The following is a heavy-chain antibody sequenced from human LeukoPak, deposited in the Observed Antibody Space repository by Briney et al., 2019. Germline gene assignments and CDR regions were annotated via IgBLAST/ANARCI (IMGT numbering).Heavy chain of an antibody. V-gene: IGHV6-1*01. CDR2: TYYRSKWTS. D-gene: IGHD1/OR15-1a*01. J-gene: IGHJ4*02. Sequence: SQTLSLTCAISGDSVSSNSAAWNWLRQSPSRGLEWLGRTYYRSKWTSDYAVSVKSRITINADTSKNQFSLQVNSVTPEDTAVYYCARKGTVTTPFDYWGQGILVTVSS. CDR3: ARKGTVTTPFDY. CDR1: GDSVSSNSAA.